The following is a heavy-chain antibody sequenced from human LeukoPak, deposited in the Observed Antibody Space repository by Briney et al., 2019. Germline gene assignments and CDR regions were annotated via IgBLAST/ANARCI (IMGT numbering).Heavy chain of an antibody. CDR3: ARDPDIGTTDY. Sequence: GGSLRLSCVASGFTFSTYWMSWVRQAPGKGLEWVANINEDGGEEYYVDSVKGRFTISRDNARNSLYLQMNSPRAEDTAVYYCARDPDIGTTDYWGQGTLVTVSS. J-gene: IGHJ4*02. CDR2: INEDGGEE. CDR1: GFTFSTYW. D-gene: IGHD1-7*01. V-gene: IGHV3-7*01.